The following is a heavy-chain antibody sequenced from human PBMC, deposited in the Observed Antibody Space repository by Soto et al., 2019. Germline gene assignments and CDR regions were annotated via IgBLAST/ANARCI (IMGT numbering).Heavy chain of an antibody. Sequence: QVQLVESGGGVVQPGGSSKLACSASGFTVATTGMHWVRQAPGKGLEWVAMISHDGTSRPYSDSVRGRFTISRDDAKNTLYLEMTSLRPEDTAMYFCAKDWGSSGWFNWFNPWGQGVLVTVSS. CDR1: GFTVATTG. J-gene: IGHJ5*02. CDR3: AKDWGSSGWFNWFNP. D-gene: IGHD6-19*01. V-gene: IGHV3-30*18. CDR2: ISHDGTSR.